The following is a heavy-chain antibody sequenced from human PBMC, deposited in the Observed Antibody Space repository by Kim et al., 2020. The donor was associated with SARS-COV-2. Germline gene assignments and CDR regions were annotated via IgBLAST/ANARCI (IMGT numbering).Heavy chain of an antibody. CDR1: GGSISSTSYY. Sequence: SETLSLTCTVSGGSISSTSYYWGWIRQPPGKGLEWIGSIYYSGKTYYNPSLKSRVTISVDTSKNQFSLKLTSVTAADTAVYYCARHSSGLLRFGMDYWGQGTLVTVSS. V-gene: IGHV4-39*01. D-gene: IGHD5-12*01. CDR2: IYYSGKT. CDR3: ARHSSGLLRFGMDY. J-gene: IGHJ4*02.